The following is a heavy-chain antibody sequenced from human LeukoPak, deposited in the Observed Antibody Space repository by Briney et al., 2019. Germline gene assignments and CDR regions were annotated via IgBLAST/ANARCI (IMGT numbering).Heavy chain of an antibody. CDR3: ARKSKDDLGYYYYYMDV. Sequence: SVKVSCKASGGTFSTYAISWVRQAPGQGLEWMGGIIPIFGTSNYAQNFQGRVTITADESTSTAYMELSSLRSEDTAVYYCARKSKDDLGYYYYYMDVWGKGTTVTVSS. V-gene: IGHV1-69*13. J-gene: IGHJ6*03. D-gene: IGHD3-3*01. CDR2: IIPIFGTS. CDR1: GGTFSTYA.